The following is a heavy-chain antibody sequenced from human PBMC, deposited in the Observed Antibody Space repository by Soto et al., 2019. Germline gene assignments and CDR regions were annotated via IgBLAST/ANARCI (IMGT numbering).Heavy chain of an antibody. V-gene: IGHV4-61*01. J-gene: IGHJ4*02. CDR3: ARDGYYDSSGYYYFDY. D-gene: IGHD3-22*01. Sequence: PSETLSLTCTVSGGSVSSGSYYWSWIRQPPGKGLEWIGYIYYSGSTNYNPPLKSRVTISVDTYKNQFSLKLSSVTAADTAVYYCARDGYYDSSGYYYFDYWGQGTLVTVSS. CDR2: IYYSGST. CDR1: GGSVSSGSYY.